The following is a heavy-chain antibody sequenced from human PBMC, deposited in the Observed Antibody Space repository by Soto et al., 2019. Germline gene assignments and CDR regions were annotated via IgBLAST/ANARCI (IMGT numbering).Heavy chain of an antibody. J-gene: IGHJ4*02. CDR1: GFTFSSYD. V-gene: IGHV3-13*01. CDR2: IGTAGDT. Sequence: PGGSLRLSCAASGFTFSSYDMHWVRQATGKGLEWVSAIGTAGDTYYPGSVKGRFTISRENAKNSLYLQMNSLRAGDTAVYYCARVRSDYDFWSGSNDYYFDYWGQGTLVTVSS. CDR3: ARVRSDYDFWSGSNDYYFDY. D-gene: IGHD3-3*01.